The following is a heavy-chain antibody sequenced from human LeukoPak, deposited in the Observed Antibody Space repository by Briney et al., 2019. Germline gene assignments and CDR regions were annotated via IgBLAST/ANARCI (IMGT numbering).Heavy chain of an antibody. J-gene: IGHJ6*03. CDR1: GGTFSSYA. CDR2: IIPIFGTA. V-gene: IGHV1-69*05. CDR3: ASAACSSTSCYFPRNYYYYYVDV. Sequence: ASVKVSCKASGGTFSSYAISWVRQAPGQGLEWMGGIIPIFGTANYAQKFQGRVTITTDESTSTAYMELSSLRSEDTAVYYCASAACSSTSCYFPRNYYYYYVDVWGKGTTVTVSS. D-gene: IGHD2-2*01.